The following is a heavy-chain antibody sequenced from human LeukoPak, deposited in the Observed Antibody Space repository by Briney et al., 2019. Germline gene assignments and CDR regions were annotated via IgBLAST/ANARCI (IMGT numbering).Heavy chain of an antibody. Sequence: GASVKVSCKASGYTFTSYDINWVRQATGQGLEWMGWMNPNSGNTGYAQKFQGRVTMTTDTSTSTAYMELRSLRSDDTAVYYCARIDPPGYSSSWYWYFDFWGRGTLVTVSS. CDR2: MNPNSGNT. CDR1: GYTFTSYD. CDR3: ARIDPPGYSSSWYWYFDF. D-gene: IGHD6-13*01. J-gene: IGHJ2*01. V-gene: IGHV1-8*02.